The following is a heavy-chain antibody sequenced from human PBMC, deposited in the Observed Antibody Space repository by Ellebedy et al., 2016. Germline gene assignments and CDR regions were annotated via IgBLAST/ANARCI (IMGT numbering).Heavy chain of an antibody. CDR3: ARDSPYITMVRGVGLFDY. V-gene: IGHV3-11*01. D-gene: IGHD3-10*01. Sequence: GGSLRLSCAASGFTFSDYYMSWIRQAPGKGLEWVSYISSSGSTIYYADSVKGRFTISRDNAKNSLYLQMNSLRAEDTAVYYCARDSPYITMVRGVGLFDYWGQGTLVTVSS. CDR2: ISSSGSTI. CDR1: GFTFSDYY. J-gene: IGHJ4*02.